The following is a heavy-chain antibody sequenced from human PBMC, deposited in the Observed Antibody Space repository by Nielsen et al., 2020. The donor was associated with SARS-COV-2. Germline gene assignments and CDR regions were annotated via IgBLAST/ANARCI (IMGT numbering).Heavy chain of an antibody. J-gene: IGHJ4*02. CDR1: GFSFSSYA. V-gene: IGHV3-30*02. CDR3: TRDPPDSGWALDY. Sequence: GESLKISCAASGFSFSSYAMTWVRQAPGKGLDWVAFIRYDGNNIFYGDSVRGRFTISRDDSRNLVSLQMESLRVEDTALYYCTRDPPDSGWALDYWGQGIPVTVSS. D-gene: IGHD6-19*01. CDR2: IRYDGNNI.